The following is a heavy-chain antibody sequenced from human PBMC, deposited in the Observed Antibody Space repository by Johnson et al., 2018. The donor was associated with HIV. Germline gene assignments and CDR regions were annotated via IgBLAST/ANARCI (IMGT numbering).Heavy chain of an antibody. J-gene: IGHJ3*02. CDR2: ISWDGSVT. CDR1: GFTFDDCA. D-gene: IGHD3-3*01. Sequence: EVQLLESGGVVVQPGGSLRLSCAASGFTFDDCAMHWVRQAPGKGLEWVSLISWDGSVTYYADPLKGRFTISRENVGNSLYLQMNSLRDGETAVYYWVRVEQKSAYDRCAFDIWGQGPVVSVSA. CDR3: VRVEQKSAYDRCAFDI. V-gene: IGHV3-43D*03.